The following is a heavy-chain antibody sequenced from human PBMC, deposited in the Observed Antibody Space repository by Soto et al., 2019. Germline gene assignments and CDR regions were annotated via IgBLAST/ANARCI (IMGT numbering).Heavy chain of an antibody. CDR3: SSGGVVGVAGSAAFDV. J-gene: IGHJ3*01. V-gene: IGHV1-2*02. CDR2: INPATGAA. Sequence: QLHLVQSGAVVKKPGASVTVSCSASGYPVTAYYMHWVRQAPGRGFEWMGGINPATGAATYTQTFQCGVTLSRDSSTTIVFMELGGVTSGATAVFYCSSGGVVGVAGSAAFDVWGQGTLVTVSS. CDR1: GYPVTAYY. D-gene: IGHD3-3*01.